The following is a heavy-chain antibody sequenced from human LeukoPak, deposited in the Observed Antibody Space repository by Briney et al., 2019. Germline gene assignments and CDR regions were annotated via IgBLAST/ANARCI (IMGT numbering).Heavy chain of an antibody. CDR1: GGSISRYY. D-gene: IGHD3-10*01. J-gene: IGHJ3*02. CDR3: ARSDYHNSGSHTVFDAFDI. Sequence: SETLSLTCTVSGGSISRYYWSWIRRPPGKGLEWIGYIDDSGNTNYNPSLKSQVTISVDKSRNQFSLKLSFVTAADTAMYYCARSDYHNSGSHTVFDAFDIWGQGTRVTVSS. CDR2: IDDSGNT. V-gene: IGHV4-59*01.